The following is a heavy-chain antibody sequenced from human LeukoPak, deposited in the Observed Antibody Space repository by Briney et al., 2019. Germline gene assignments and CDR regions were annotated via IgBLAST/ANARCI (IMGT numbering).Heavy chain of an antibody. CDR2: IYYSGST. CDR3: ARVAANYYYYYMDV. D-gene: IGHD6-25*01. CDR1: GGSFSGYY. V-gene: IGHV4-59*01. Sequence: SETLSLTCAVYGGSFSGYYWSWIRQPPGKGLEWIGYIYYSGSTNYNPSLKSRVTISVDTSKNQFSLKLSSVTAADTAVYYCARVAANYYYYYMDVWGKGTTVTVSS. J-gene: IGHJ6*03.